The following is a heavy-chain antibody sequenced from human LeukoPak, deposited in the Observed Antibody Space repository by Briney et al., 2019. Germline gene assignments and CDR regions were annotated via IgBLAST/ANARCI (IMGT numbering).Heavy chain of an antibody. D-gene: IGHD3-9*01. V-gene: IGHV3-11*01. J-gene: IGHJ4*02. Sequence: GGSLRLSCAASGFTFSDYYVTWIRRAPGKGLEWVSYISGSGSTIYYADSVKGRFTISRDNAKKSLYLQMNSLRVEDTARYYCARAGLGNGDILAGSIDYWGQGTLVTVSS. CDR1: GFTFSDYY. CDR3: ARAGLGNGDILAGSIDY. CDR2: ISGSGSTI.